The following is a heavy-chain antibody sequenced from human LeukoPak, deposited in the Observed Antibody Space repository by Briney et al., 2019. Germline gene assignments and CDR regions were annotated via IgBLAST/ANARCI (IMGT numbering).Heavy chain of an antibody. Sequence: ASVKVSCKASGYTFTSYYMHWVRQAPGQGLEWMGIINPSGGSTSYAQKFQGRVTMTRDTSTSTVCMELSSLRSEDTAVYYCARSGYCSGGSCYSGGDRFDPWGQGTLVTVSS. V-gene: IGHV1-46*01. CDR3: ARSGYCSGGSCYSGGDRFDP. CDR1: GYTFTSYY. J-gene: IGHJ5*02. D-gene: IGHD2-15*01. CDR2: INPSGGST.